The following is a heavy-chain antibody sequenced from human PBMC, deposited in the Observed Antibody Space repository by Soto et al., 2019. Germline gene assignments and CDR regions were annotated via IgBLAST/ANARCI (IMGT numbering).Heavy chain of an antibody. D-gene: IGHD2-21*02. V-gene: IGHV5-51*01. J-gene: IGHJ4*02. CDR2: IYPGDSDT. CDR1: GYSFTSYW. Sequence: GESLKISCKGSGYSFTSYWIAWVRQMPGKGLEWMGIIYPGDSDTRYSPSFQGKVTISAAKSISTAYLQWSSLKASDTAMYYCASHTPGRVVVTAIFPEYWGRGTLVTVSS. CDR3: ASHTPGRVVVTAIFPEY.